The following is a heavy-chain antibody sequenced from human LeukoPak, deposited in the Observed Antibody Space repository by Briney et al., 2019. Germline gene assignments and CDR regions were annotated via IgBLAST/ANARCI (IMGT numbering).Heavy chain of an antibody. J-gene: IGHJ4*02. Sequence: SETLSLTCAVYGGSFSGYYWSWIRQPPGKGLEWIGEINHSGSTNYNRSLKSRVTISVDTSKNQFSLKLSSVTAADTAVYYCARGRRLTTVSPFDYWGQGTLVTVSS. CDR3: ARGRRLTTVSPFDY. V-gene: IGHV4-34*01. D-gene: IGHD4-17*01. CDR1: GGSFSGYY. CDR2: INHSGST.